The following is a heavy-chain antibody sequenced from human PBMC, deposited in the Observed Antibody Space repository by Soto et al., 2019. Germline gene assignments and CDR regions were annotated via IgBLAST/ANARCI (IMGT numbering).Heavy chain of an antibody. Sequence: PGGSLRLSCAASGFTFSDYYMSWIRQAPGKGLEWVSYISSSGSTIYYADSVKGRFTISRDNAKDSLYLQMNGLRAEDTAVYYCARGAYDILTGYYIYFDYWGQGTLVTVSS. CDR1: GFTFSDYY. J-gene: IGHJ4*02. CDR2: ISSSGSTI. V-gene: IGHV3-11*01. CDR3: ARGAYDILTGYYIYFDY. D-gene: IGHD3-9*01.